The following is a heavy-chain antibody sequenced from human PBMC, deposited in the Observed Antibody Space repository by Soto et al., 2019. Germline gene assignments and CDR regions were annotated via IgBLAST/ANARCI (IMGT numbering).Heavy chain of an antibody. D-gene: IGHD1-26*01. Sequence: SETLSLTCTVSGGSISSYYWSWIRQPPGKGLEWIGYIYYSGSTNYNPSLKSRVTISVDTSKNQFSLKLSSVTAADTAVYYCARARWELLGVDYWGQGTLVTVSS. J-gene: IGHJ4*02. CDR2: IYYSGST. CDR3: ARARWELLGVDY. V-gene: IGHV4-59*01. CDR1: GGSISSYY.